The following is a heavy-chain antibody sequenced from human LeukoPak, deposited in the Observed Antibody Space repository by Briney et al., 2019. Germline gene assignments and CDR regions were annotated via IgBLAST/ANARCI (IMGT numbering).Heavy chain of an antibody. V-gene: IGHV1-69*01. D-gene: IGHD3-10*01. CDR1: GYTFTTYG. Sequence: SVKVSCKASGYTFTTYGLSWVRQAPGQGLEWMGGIIPIFGTANYAQKFQGRVTITADESTSTAYMELSSLRSEDTAVYYCARTGVYYGSGSYLDYWGQGTLVTVSS. J-gene: IGHJ4*02. CDR3: ARTGVYYGSGSYLDY. CDR2: IIPIFGTA.